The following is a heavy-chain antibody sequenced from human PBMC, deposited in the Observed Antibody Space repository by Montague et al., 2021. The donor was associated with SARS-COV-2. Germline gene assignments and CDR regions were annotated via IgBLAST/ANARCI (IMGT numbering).Heavy chain of an antibody. CDR1: GDSITGSHW. CDR3: ARSGRAWTLHY. CDR2: INYSGST. Sequence: SETLSLTCAVSGDSITGSHWWGWVRQPPGKGLEWFAYINYSGSTFYNPSLKSRVTMSVDTSKNQFSLKLSSVTTVDTAVYFCARSGRAWTLHYWGQGTLVTVSS. V-gene: IGHV4-28*01. D-gene: IGHD6-25*01. J-gene: IGHJ4*02.